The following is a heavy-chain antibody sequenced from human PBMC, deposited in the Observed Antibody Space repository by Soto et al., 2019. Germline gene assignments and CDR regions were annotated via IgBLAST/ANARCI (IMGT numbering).Heavy chain of an antibody. V-gene: IGHV3-23*01. CDR1: GFTFSSYA. CDR3: AKGEWELLNFFDY. CDR2: ISGSGGST. D-gene: IGHD1-26*01. Sequence: GGSLRLSCAASGFTFSSYAMSWVRQAPGKGLKWVSAISGSGGSTYYADSVKGRFTISRDNSKNTLYLQMNSLRAEDTAVYYCAKGEWELLNFFDYWGQGPLVTVSS. J-gene: IGHJ4*02.